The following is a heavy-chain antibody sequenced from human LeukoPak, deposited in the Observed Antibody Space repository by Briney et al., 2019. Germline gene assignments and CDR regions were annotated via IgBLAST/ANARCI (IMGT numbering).Heavy chain of an antibody. Sequence: PSETLSLTCAVSGGPISSSNYFWDWIRQPPGKGLEWIGSMYYSGNTYYNPSLKSRATISVDSSKNQLSLMLRSVTVADTAVYYCARHLDDYRRGDDFWGQGSLVTVSS. CDR1: GGPISSSNYF. V-gene: IGHV4-39*01. CDR2: MYYSGNT. CDR3: ARHLDDYRRGDDF. J-gene: IGHJ4*02. D-gene: IGHD4-11*01.